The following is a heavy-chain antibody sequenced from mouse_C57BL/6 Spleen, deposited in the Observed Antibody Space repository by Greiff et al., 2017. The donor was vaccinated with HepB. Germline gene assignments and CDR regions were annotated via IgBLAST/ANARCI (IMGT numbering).Heavy chain of an antibody. Sequence: QVQLQQPGAELVKPGASVKLSCKASGYTFTSYWMHWVKQRPGRGLEWIGRIEPNSGGTKYNEKFKSKAKLTVDKPSSTAYMQLSSLTSEDAAVEYCARGGYYDDEAWFAYWGQGTLVTVSA. CDR1: GYTFTSYW. J-gene: IGHJ3*01. CDR2: IEPNSGGT. D-gene: IGHD2-4*01. V-gene: IGHV1-72*01. CDR3: ARGGYYDDEAWFAY.